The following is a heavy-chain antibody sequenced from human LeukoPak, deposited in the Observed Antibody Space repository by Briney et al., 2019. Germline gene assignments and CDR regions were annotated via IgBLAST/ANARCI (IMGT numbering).Heavy chain of an antibody. CDR2: IYYSGST. CDR3: ARVAWSGSHDY. V-gene: IGHV4-59*01. CDR1: GGSISSYY. Sequence: SETLSLTCTVSGGSISSYYWSWIRQPPGKGLEWIGYIYYSGSTNYNPSLKSRVTISVDTSKNHFSLKLSSVTAADTAVYYCARVAWSGSHDYWGQGTLVTVSS. D-gene: IGHD3-3*01. J-gene: IGHJ4*02.